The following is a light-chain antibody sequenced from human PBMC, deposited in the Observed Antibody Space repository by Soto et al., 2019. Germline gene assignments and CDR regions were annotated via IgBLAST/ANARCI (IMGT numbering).Light chain of an antibody. CDR1: QGISSY. CDR2: AAT. J-gene: IGKJ1*01. CDR3: QQYYSYPRT. Sequence: AIRMTQSPSSFSASTGDRVTITCRASQGISSYLAWDQQKPGKAPKLLIYAATTLQSGVPSRFSGSGSGTDFTLPITCLQSEDFATYYCQQYYSYPRTFGQGTKVEIK. V-gene: IGKV1-8*01.